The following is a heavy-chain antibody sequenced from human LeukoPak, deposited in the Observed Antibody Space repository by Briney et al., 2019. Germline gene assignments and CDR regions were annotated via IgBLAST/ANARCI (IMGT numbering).Heavy chain of an antibody. Sequence: GRSLRLSCAASGFTFSTYGMHWVRQAPGKGLEWVAVVWYDGTNIHYVDSVQGRFTISRDNSKNTLYLQMNSLRAEDTAVYYCVRDRGIAPTGGYGMDVWGQGTTVTVSS. V-gene: IGHV3-33*01. J-gene: IGHJ6*02. CDR3: VRDRGIAPTGGYGMDV. CDR1: GFTFSTYG. D-gene: IGHD6-13*01. CDR2: VWYDGTNI.